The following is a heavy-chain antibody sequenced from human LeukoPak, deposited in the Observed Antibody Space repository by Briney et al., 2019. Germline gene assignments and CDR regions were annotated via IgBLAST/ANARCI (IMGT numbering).Heavy chain of an antibody. CDR1: GYTFTSYD. J-gene: IGHJ4*02. CDR2: MSPNSGDT. CDR3: ARGPPNWGYDY. V-gene: IGHV1-8*01. D-gene: IGHD7-27*01. Sequence: AASVKVSCKASGYTFTSYDFNWVRQATGQRPEWMGWMSPNSGDTGYAQKFQDRVTTTRNTSISTAYMELSSLRSDDTAVYYCARGPPNWGYDYWGPGTLVTVSS.